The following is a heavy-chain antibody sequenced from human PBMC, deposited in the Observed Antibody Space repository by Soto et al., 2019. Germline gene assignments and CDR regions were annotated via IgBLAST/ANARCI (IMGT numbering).Heavy chain of an antibody. CDR1: GYTFNSYV. D-gene: IGHD3-10*01. Sequence: QVQLVQSGAEVKKPGASVKVSCKASGYTFNSYVLHWVRQAPGQRLEWMGWINAGNGKTKYSQKLQGRLTFARDTSASTAYMELSSLRSEDTAVYYCARDKVGGERHKGELEYWGQGTLVTVSS. CDR2: INAGNGKT. J-gene: IGHJ4*02. CDR3: ARDKVGGERHKGELEY. V-gene: IGHV1-3*01.